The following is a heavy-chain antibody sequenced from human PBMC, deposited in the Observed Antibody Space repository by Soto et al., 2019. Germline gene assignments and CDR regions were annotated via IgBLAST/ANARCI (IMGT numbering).Heavy chain of an antibody. V-gene: IGHV3-33*01. CDR1: GFTFDRYG. CDR2: IWSDGSTE. J-gene: IGHJ5*02. Sequence: GGSLRLSCAASGFTFDRYGMHWVRQAPGKGLEWVAVIWSDGSTEYYADSVKGRFTISRDNSKNTMYLQMNSLRGEDTGVYYCARGRIPSAIFDWFDPWGQGTLVTVS. CDR3: ARGRIPSAIFDWFDP. D-gene: IGHD2-2*01.